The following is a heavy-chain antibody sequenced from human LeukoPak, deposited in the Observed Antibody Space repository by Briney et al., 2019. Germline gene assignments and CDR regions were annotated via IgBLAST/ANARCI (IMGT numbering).Heavy chain of an antibody. J-gene: IGHJ3*02. V-gene: IGHV3-21*01. D-gene: IGHD1-14*01. Sequence: GGSLRLSCAASGFTFSSYSMNWVRQAPGKGLEWASSISSSSSYIYYADSVKGRFTISRDNAKNSLYLQMNSLRAEDTAVYYCALTYGNDAFDIWGQGTMVTVSS. CDR1: GFTFSSYS. CDR2: ISSSSSYI. CDR3: ALTYGNDAFDI.